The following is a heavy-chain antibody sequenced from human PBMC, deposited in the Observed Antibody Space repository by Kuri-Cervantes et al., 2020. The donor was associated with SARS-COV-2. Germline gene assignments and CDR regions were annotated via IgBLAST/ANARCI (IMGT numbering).Heavy chain of an antibody. CDR1: GDSIRDYY. CDR2: VYYSGIT. Sequence: GSLRLSCNVSGDSIRDYYWNWIRQSPGKGLEWIGYVYYSGITDYNPSLKSRVTISVHTSKNQFSLRLNSVTAADTAIYYCARSWVSVAARCGGFDNWGQGSLVTVSS. D-gene: IGHD6-19*01. J-gene: IGHJ4*02. CDR3: ARSWVSVAARCGGFDN. V-gene: IGHV4-59*01.